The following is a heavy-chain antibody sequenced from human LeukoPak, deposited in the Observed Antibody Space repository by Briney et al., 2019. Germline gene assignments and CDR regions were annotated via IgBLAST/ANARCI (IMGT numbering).Heavy chain of an antibody. CDR2: IGAGGSNT. D-gene: IGHD2-21*02. CDR1: GFSVSDHY. J-gene: IGHJ1*01. V-gene: IGHV3-23*01. Sequence: GGSLRLSCVVSGFSVSDHYMSWVRQAPGKGLEWVSRIGAGGSNTYHADSVKGRFTISRDNSKNTLYLQMNSLRAEDTAVYYCAKNRGDRDPEYLQNWGQGTLVTVSS. CDR3: AKNRGDRDPEYLQN.